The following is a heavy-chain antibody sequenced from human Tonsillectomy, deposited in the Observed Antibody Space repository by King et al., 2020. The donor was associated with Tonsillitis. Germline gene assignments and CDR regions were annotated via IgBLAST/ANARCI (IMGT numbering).Heavy chain of an antibody. CDR2: ISGDGGKT. D-gene: IGHD3-10*01. CDR3: VKDDQFGQTGYYYMDV. V-gene: IGHV3-43*02. J-gene: IGHJ6*03. Sequence: QLVQSGGGVVQPGGSLRLSCATSGFTFDDYAMHWVRQAPGKGLEWVSLISGDGGKTFSTDSVKGQFTISRDNSKNSLYLQMNSLRTEDTALYYCVKDDQFGQTGYYYMDVWGKGTTVTVSS. CDR1: GFTFDDYA.